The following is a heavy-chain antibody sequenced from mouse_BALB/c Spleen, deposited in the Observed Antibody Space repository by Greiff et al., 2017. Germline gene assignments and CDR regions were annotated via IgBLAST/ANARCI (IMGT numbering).Heavy chain of an antibody. CDR1: GFNIKDTY. V-gene: IGHV14-3*02. CDR3: ARSDYGSSEGFAY. J-gene: IGHJ3*01. CDR2: IDPANGNT. D-gene: IGHD1-1*01. Sequence: VQLQQSGAELVKPGASVKLSCTASGFNIKDTYMHWVKQRPEQGLEWIGRIDPANGNTKYDPKFQGKATITADTSSNTAYLQLSSLTSEDTAVYYCARSDYGSSEGFAYWGQGTLVTVSA.